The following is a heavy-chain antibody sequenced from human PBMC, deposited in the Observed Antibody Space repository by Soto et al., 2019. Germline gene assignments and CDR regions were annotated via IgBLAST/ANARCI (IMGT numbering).Heavy chain of an antibody. J-gene: IGHJ5*02. Sequence: PSETLSLTCAVSGVSVSSDSWWSWVRQSPGKGLEWIGEIHHSGRTNYNPSLKSRVTMSLDNFNNQCYLRLTFVTAADTAVYYCARGRSLRYFDPTRNPNWFDPWGQGTLVTVSS. D-gene: IGHD3-9*01. CDR1: GVSVSSDSW. CDR2: IHHSGRT. V-gene: IGHV4-4*02. CDR3: ARGRSLRYFDPTRNPNWFDP.